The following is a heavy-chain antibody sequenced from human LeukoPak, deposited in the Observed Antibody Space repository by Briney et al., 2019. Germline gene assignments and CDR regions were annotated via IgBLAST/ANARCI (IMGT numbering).Heavy chain of an antibody. V-gene: IGHV4-4*02. D-gene: IGHD2-15*01. CDR3: ARRYCSGGSCYSSFDY. CDR2: ISLSGVT. Sequence: SETLSLTCGVSGGSISSTNWWSWVRQPPGQGLEWIGEISLSGVTNYNPSLKSRVTISVDTSKNQFSLKLSSATAADTAVYYCARRYCSGGSCYSSFDYWGQGSLVTVSS. J-gene: IGHJ4*02. CDR1: GGSISSTNW.